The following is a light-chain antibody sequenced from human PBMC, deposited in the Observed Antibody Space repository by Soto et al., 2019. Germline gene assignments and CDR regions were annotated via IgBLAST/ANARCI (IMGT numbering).Light chain of an antibody. CDR3: MQATQFPLT. J-gene: IGKJ4*02. Sequence: EIVMTQTPLSSAVTLGQPASISCRSSQSRVRSDGDTYLSWLQQRPGQPPRLLIYKVSLRFPGVPDRFRGSGAGTDFTLRISRLEAEDVGGYYCMQATQFPLTFGGGTKVEIK. V-gene: IGKV2-24*01. CDR1: QSRVRSDGDTY. CDR2: KVS.